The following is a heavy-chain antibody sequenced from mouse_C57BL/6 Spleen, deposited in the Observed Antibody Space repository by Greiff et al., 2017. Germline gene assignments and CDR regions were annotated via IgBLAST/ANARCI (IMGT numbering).Heavy chain of an antibody. V-gene: IGHV14-3*01. Sequence: VQLKQSVAELVRPGASVKLSCTASGFNIKNTYMHWVKQRPEQGLEWIGRIDPANGNTKYAPKFQGKATITADTSSNTAYLQLSSLTSEDTAIYYCALGGGYDGYYGYFDVWGTGTTVTVSS. CDR1: GFNIKNTY. J-gene: IGHJ1*03. CDR2: IDPANGNT. D-gene: IGHD2-3*01. CDR3: ALGGGYDGYYGYFDV.